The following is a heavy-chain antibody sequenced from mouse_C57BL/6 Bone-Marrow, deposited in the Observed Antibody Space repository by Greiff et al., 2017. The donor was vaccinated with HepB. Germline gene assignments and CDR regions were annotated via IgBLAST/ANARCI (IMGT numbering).Heavy chain of an antibody. J-gene: IGHJ4*01. Sequence: EVMLVESGAELVRPGASVKLSCTASGFNIKDYYMHWVKQRPEQGLEWIGRIDPEDGDTEYAPKFQGKATMTADTSSNTAYLQLSSLTSEDTAVYYCTTKYYGSSYDYAMDYWGQGTSVTVSS. CDR1: GFNIKDYY. CDR3: TTKYYGSSYDYAMDY. D-gene: IGHD1-1*01. V-gene: IGHV14-1*01. CDR2: IDPEDGDT.